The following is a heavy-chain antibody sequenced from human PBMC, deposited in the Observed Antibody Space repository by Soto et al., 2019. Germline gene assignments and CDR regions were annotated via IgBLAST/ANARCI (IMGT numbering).Heavy chain of an antibody. CDR2: IDWDDDK. CDR3: ARTSALPLGYPHGMDV. J-gene: IGHJ6*02. V-gene: IGHV2-70*13. D-gene: IGHD7-27*01. CDR1: GFSLNSNGMC. Sequence: SGPTLVNPTQTLTLTCTFSGFSLNSNGMCVNWIRQPPGKALEWLALIDWDDDKYYSTSLNTRLTISGDTSKNQVVLTMTNMDPVDTATYYCARTSALPLGYPHGMDVWGQGTTVTVSS.